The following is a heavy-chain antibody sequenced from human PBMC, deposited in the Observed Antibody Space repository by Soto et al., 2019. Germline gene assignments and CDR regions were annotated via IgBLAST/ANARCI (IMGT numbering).Heavy chain of an antibody. Sequence: GGSLRLSCAASGFTFSSYAMSWVRQAPGKGLEWVANIRGDGGDKYYVDSVKGRFTISRDNAKNSLYLQMNSLRAEDTAVYYCARDTLRISDYWGQGTLVTVSS. CDR2: IRGDGGDK. J-gene: IGHJ4*02. CDR1: GFTFSSYA. CDR3: ARDTLRISDY. D-gene: IGHD3-16*01. V-gene: IGHV3-7*01.